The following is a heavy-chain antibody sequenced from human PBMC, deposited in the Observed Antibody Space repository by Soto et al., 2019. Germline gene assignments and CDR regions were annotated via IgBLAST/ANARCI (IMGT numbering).Heavy chain of an antibody. CDR1: GGTFSSYA. V-gene: IGHV1-69*01. Sequence: QVQLVQSGAEVKKPGSSVKVSCKASGGTFSSYAISWVRQAPGQGLEWMGVLIHTFGSPNYAQRFQGRVTITADEYTKTAFMELSRLRSGDTVVSYCAIDEKYCPIGVCPYALDVLCQGTTITVSS. J-gene: IGHJ6*02. D-gene: IGHD2-8*01. CDR3: AIDEKYCPIGVCPYALDV. CDR2: LIHTFGSP.